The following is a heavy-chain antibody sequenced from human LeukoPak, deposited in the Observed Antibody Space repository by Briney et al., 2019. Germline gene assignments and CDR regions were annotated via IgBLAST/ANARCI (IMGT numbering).Heavy chain of an antibody. V-gene: IGHV3-53*04. J-gene: IGHJ4*02. D-gene: IGHD6-19*01. CDR2: IYSGGST. CDR3: ARNYHSSGWYFDY. Sequence: GGSLRLSCAASGFTVSSNYMSWVRQAPAEGLEGVSVIYSGGSTYYADSVKGRFTISRHNSKNTLYPQMNSLRAEDTAVYYCARNYHSSGWYFDYWGQGTLVTVSS. CDR1: GFTVSSNY.